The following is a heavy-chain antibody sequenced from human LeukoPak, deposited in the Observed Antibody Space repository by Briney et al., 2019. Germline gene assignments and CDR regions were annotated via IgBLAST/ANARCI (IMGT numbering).Heavy chain of an antibody. D-gene: IGHD5-18*01. CDR2: INHSGST. V-gene: IGHV4-34*01. Sequence: KPSETLSLTCAVYGGSFSGYYWSWIRQPPGKGLEWIGEINHSGSTNYNPSLKSRVTISVDTPKNQFSLKLSSVTAADTAVYYCASLGYRYGFCYWGQGTLVTVSS. CDR1: GGSFSGYY. J-gene: IGHJ4*02. CDR3: ASLGYRYGFCY.